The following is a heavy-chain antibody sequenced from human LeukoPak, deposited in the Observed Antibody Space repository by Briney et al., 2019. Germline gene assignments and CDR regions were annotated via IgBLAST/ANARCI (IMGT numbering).Heavy chain of an antibody. CDR1: GFTFSNVW. Sequence: PGGSLTLSCAASGFTFSNVWMTWVRHAPGKGLEWVGRIISKTHGGTTDYAAPVKGRFTISRDDSKNMLYLQMNSLKTEDTAVYYCTTVQAGSHYEPFDYWGQGTLVTVSS. CDR3: TTVQAGSHYEPFDY. J-gene: IGHJ4*02. V-gene: IGHV3-15*01. D-gene: IGHD1-26*01. CDR2: IISKTHGGTT.